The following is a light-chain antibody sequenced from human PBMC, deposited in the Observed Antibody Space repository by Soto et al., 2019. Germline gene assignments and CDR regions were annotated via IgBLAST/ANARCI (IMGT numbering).Light chain of an antibody. V-gene: IGLV3-21*02. CDR3: QVWDSSSGYV. Sequence: SYELTQPPSVSVAPGQTARITCGGSNIGTKSVHWYQQKPGQAPVLVVYDDSDRPSGIPERFSGSNSGNTATLTISRVEAGDEADYYCQVWDSSSGYVFGTGTKVTVL. CDR2: DDS. J-gene: IGLJ1*01. CDR1: NIGTKS.